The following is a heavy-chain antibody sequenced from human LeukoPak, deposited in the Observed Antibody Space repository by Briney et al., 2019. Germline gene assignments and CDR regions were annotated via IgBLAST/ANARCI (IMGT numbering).Heavy chain of an antibody. Sequence: PGGSLRLSCAASGFTFSDYYMSWIRQAPGKGLEWVSYISSSGSTIYYADSVKGRFTISRDNAKNSLYLQMNSLKTEDTAVYYCTRRYNYDSSGYYYVRDAFDIWGQGTMVTVSS. CDR2: ISSSGSTI. CDR3: TRRYNYDSSGYYYVRDAFDI. J-gene: IGHJ3*02. V-gene: IGHV3-11*01. CDR1: GFTFSDYY. D-gene: IGHD3-22*01.